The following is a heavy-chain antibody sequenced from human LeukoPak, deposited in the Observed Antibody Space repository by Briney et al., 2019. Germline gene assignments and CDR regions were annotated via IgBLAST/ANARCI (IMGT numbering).Heavy chain of an antibody. J-gene: IGHJ5*02. D-gene: IGHD4-17*01. CDR1: GYTFTGYY. CDR2: INPNSGGT. V-gene: IGHV1-2*02. Sequence: ASVEVSCKASGYTFTGYYMHWVRQAPGQGLEWMGWINPNSGGTNYAQKFQGRVTMTRDTSISTAYMELSRLRSDDTAVYYCARSGTWYGDYWFDPWGQGTLVTVSS. CDR3: ARSGTWYGDYWFDP.